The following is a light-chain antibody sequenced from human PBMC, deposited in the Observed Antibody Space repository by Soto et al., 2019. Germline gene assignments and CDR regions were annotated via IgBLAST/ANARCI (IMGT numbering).Light chain of an antibody. CDR2: AAS. J-gene: IGKJ4*01. Sequence: DVQMNMTASSLSASVKDRITITCRASQSISSYLNWYQQKPGKAPKLLIYAASSLQSGVPSRFSGSGSGTDFTLTSSILQPDDLATYYCQLSYSTPLTFGGGTKVDIK. V-gene: IGKV1-39*01. CDR3: QLSYSTPLT. CDR1: QSISSY.